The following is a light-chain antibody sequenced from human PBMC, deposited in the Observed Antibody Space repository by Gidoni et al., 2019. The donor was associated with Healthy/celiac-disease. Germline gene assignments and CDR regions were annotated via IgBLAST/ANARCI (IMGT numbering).Light chain of an antibody. CDR3: CSYAGRLVV. CDR1: SSDVGSYNL. CDR2: EGS. V-gene: IGLV2-23*01. J-gene: IGLJ2*01. Sequence: QSALPQPASVSGSPGQSITISCTGTSSDVGSYNLVSWYQQHPGKAPKLIIYEGSKRPSGVSNRFSGSKSGNTASLTISGLQAEDEADYYCCSYAGRLVVFGGGTKLTVL.